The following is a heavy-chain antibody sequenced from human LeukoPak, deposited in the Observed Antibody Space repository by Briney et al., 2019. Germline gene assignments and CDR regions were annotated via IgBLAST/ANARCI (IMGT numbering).Heavy chain of an antibody. D-gene: IGHD3-10*01. V-gene: IGHV1-8*01. Sequence: ASVKVSCKASGYTFTSYDINWVRQATGQGPEWMGWMNPSSGNTGYAQRFQGRVTMTRDTSINTAYLELSSLRSADTTVYYCASHTYYYSSGSFAYWGQGTLVTVSS. CDR2: MNPSSGNT. CDR1: GYTFTSYD. CDR3: ASHTYYYSSGSFAY. J-gene: IGHJ4*02.